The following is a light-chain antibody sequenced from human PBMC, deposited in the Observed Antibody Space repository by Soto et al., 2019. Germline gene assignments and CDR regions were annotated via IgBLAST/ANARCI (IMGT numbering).Light chain of an antibody. CDR1: QSISVS. V-gene: IGKV1-5*01. Sequence: IQMTQSPSTLSAPVGDTVTITCRASQSISVSLAWYQQKPGKAPNLLIYDASTVQGGDPPRFSGSGSETEFTLTVTSLQPEGYATYFRQQYDKYSTFGHGTKVDI. CDR3: QQYDKYST. J-gene: IGKJ1*01. CDR2: DAS.